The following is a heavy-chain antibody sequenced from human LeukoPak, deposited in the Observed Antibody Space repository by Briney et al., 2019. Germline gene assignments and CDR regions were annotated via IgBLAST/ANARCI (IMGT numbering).Heavy chain of an antibody. CDR3: ARASGNYYDSSGYYRIPPRFDY. CDR1: GGTFSSYA. D-gene: IGHD3-22*01. CDR2: IIPIFGTA. V-gene: IGHV1-69*05. J-gene: IGHJ4*02. Sequence: GASVKVSCKASGGTFSSYAISWVRQAPGQGLEWMGGIIPIFGTANYAQKFQGRVTITTDESTSTAYMELSSLRSEDTAVYYCARASGNYYDSSGYYRIPPRFDYWGQGTLVTVSS.